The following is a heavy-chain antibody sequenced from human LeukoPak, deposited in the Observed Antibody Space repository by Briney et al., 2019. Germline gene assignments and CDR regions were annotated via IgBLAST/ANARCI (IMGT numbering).Heavy chain of an antibody. CDR1: GFTFNKYA. Sequence: QPGGSLRLSCAASGFTFNKYAMSWVRQAPGKGLEWVSAISGSGGGTYYADSVKGRFTISRDNSKNTLYLQMNSLRAEDTAVYYCAKDRVPGDLGEWDYWGQGTLVTVSS. V-gene: IGHV3-23*01. D-gene: IGHD7-27*01. CDR2: ISGSGGGT. J-gene: IGHJ4*02. CDR3: AKDRVPGDLGEWDY.